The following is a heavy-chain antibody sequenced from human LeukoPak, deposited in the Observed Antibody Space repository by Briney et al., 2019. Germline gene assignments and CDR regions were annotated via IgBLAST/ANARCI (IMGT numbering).Heavy chain of an antibody. Sequence: ASVKVSCKASGYTFTGYYMHWVRQAPGQGLEWMGWLNPNSGGTNYAQKFQGWVTMTRDTSISTAYMELSRLRSDDTAVYYCARGFKYYYGSGSHLEYYYGMDVWGKGTTVTVSS. CDR1: GYTFTGYY. CDR3: ARGFKYYYGSGSHLEYYYGMDV. J-gene: IGHJ6*04. CDR2: LNPNSGGT. D-gene: IGHD3-10*01. V-gene: IGHV1-2*04.